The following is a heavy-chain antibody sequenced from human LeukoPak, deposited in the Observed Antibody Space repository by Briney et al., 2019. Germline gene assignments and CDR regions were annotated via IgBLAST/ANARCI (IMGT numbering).Heavy chain of an antibody. D-gene: IGHD6-13*01. CDR1: GYSFTSYW. V-gene: IGHV5-51*01. Sequence: GESLKISCKGSGYSFTSYWIGLVRQMPGKGLEWMGIIYPGDSDTRYSPSFQGQVTISADKSISTAYLQWSSLKASDTAMYYCASPREGSSSWEDAFDIWGQGTMVTVSS. J-gene: IGHJ3*02. CDR3: ASPREGSSSWEDAFDI. CDR2: IYPGDSDT.